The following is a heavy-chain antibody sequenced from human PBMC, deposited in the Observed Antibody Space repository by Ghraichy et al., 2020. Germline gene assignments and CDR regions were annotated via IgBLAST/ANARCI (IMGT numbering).Heavy chain of an antibody. CDR1: GFTFSSYA. CDR3: AKDLSSSIFDTPGYWFDP. J-gene: IGHJ5*02. Sequence: GGSLRLSCAASGFTFSSYAMSWVRQAPGKGLEWVSAISGSGGSTYYADSVKGRFTISRDNSKNTLYLQMNSLRAEDTAVYYCAKDLSSSIFDTPGYWFDPWGQGTLVTVSS. V-gene: IGHV3-23*01. D-gene: IGHD3-22*01. CDR2: ISGSGGST.